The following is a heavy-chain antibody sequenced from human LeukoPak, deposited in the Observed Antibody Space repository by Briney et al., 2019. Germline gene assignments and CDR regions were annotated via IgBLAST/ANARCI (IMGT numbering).Heavy chain of an antibody. V-gene: IGHV4-39*01. CDR2: IYYSGST. D-gene: IGHD5-18*01. J-gene: IGHJ4*02. CDR3: ARHGYSYGYRMFDY. Sequence: GSLRLSCAASGFTFSSYAMSWVRQPPGKGLEWIGSIYYSGSTNNNPSLKSRVTISVDTSKNQFSLNLSSVTAVDTAVYYCARHGYSYGYRMFDYWGQGTLVTVSS. CDR1: GFTFSSYA.